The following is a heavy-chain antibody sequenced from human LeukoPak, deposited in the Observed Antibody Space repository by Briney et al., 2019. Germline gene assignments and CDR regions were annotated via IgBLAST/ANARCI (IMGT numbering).Heavy chain of an antibody. J-gene: IGHJ4*02. V-gene: IGHV1-3*01. CDR1: GYTFAGYA. CDR3: AREASYYYGSGSLFDY. CDR2: ISAGNGNT. Sequence: ASVKVSCKASGYTFAGYAIFWVRQAPGQRLEWMGWISAGNGNTRYSQKFHDRLTISRDTPASTVYMELSSLRSEDTAVYYCAREASYYYGSGSLFDYWGQGTLVTVSS. D-gene: IGHD3-10*01.